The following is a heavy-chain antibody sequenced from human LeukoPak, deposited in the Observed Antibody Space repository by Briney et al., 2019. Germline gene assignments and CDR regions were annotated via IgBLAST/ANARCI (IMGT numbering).Heavy chain of an antibody. D-gene: IGHD5-12*01. CDR1: GFTSSSAW. J-gene: IGHJ4*02. CDR3: VRDGGVSGYDLLDY. Sequence: PGGSLRLSCAASGFTSSSAWMSWVRQAPGKGLEWVAHINQDGSEEHYMDSVKARFTISRDNAKNSLSLQMNSLRAEDTAVYYCVRDGGVSGYDLLDYWGQGTLVTVSS. CDR2: INQDGSEE. V-gene: IGHV3-7*01.